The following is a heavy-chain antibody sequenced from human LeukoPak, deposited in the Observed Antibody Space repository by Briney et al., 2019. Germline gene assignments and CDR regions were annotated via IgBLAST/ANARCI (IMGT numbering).Heavy chain of an antibody. CDR1: GGSISSYY. V-gene: IGHV4-59*08. J-gene: IGHJ4*02. CDR2: VYYTGNT. D-gene: IGHD1-26*01. CDR3: ATVPSLIVGATPPFDY. Sequence: SETLSLTCIVSGGSISSYYWSWIRQPPGKGLEWIGYVYYTGNTNYNPSLRSRVTISVDTSKNQFSLKLSSVTAADTAVYYCATVPSLIVGATPPFDYWGQGTLVTVSS.